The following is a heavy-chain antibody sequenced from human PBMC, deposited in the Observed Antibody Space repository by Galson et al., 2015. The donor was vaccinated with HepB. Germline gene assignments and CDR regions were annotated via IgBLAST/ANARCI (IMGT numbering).Heavy chain of an antibody. CDR1: GFSFSSYT. CDR3: ARVVYYYMEV. CDR2: ISSFSNYI. V-gene: IGHV3-21*01. Sequence: SLRLSCAASGFSFSSYTINWVRQAPGKGLEWVSSISSFSNYIYYADSVKGRFTISRDNAKNSLDLQMDSLRVEDSGIYFCARVVYYYMEVWGKGTTVIVSS. J-gene: IGHJ6*03.